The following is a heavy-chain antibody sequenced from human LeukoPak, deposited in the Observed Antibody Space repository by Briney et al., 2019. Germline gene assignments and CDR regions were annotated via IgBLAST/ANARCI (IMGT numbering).Heavy chain of an antibody. CDR1: GGSISSYY. CDR3: ASLGSGSQDFDY. CDR2: IYYSGST. Sequence: SSETLSLTCTVSGGSISSYYWSWIRQPPGKGLEWIGYIYYSGSTNYNPSLKSRVTISVDTPKNQFSLKLSSVTAADTAVYYCASLGSGSQDFDYWGQGTLVTVSS. D-gene: IGHD3-10*01. V-gene: IGHV4-59*01. J-gene: IGHJ4*02.